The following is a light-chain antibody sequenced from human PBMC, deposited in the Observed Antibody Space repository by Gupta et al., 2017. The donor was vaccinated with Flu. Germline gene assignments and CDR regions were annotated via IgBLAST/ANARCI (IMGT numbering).Light chain of an antibody. J-gene: IGKJ1*01. CDR2: LGS. Sequence: DTAMTQSPLSLSVTPGEPASISCRSSQSLLHTNGYNYLDWYLQKPGQSPQLLIYLGSMRASGVPDRFSGGGSGTNFTLKISRVAADDVRIYYCRQFLHAPRTFGQGTKLEVK. CDR1: QSLLHTNGYNY. CDR3: RQFLHAPRT. V-gene: IGKV2-28*01.